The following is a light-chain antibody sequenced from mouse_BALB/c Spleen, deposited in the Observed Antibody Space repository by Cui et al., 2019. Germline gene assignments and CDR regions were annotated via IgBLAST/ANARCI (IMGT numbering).Light chain of an antibody. V-gene: IGKV4-57*01. CDR3: QQRSSYPLT. J-gene: IGKJ5*01. CDR2: STS. Sequence: QIVLTQSPAIMSASPGEKVTITCSASSSVSYMHWFQQKSGTSSKLWIYSTSNLASGVPARFSGSGSGTSYSLTISRMEAEDAATYYCQQRSSYPLTFGAGTKLELK. CDR1: SSVSY.